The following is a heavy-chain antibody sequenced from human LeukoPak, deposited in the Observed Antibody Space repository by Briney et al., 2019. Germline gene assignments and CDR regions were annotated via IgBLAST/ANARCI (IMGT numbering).Heavy chain of an antibody. V-gene: IGHV1-2*02. Sequence: ASVKVSCKASGYTFINYYMHWVRQAPGEGLEWMGWINPKSGGTNYAQRFQGRVTLTRDTTISTGYMELTRLRSDDTAVYYCARVPKDGYKYDYWGQGTLVTVSS. D-gene: IGHD5-24*01. J-gene: IGHJ4*02. CDR1: GYTFINYY. CDR2: INPKSGGT. CDR3: ARVPKDGYKYDY.